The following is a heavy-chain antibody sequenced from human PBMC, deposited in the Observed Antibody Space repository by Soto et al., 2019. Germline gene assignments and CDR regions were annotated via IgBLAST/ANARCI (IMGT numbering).Heavy chain of an antibody. Sequence: GGSLRLSCAASGFTFSSYAMGWVRQGPGKGLEWVAVVSIGGSTPYADSVRGRFTISRDNSKNTLSLQMNSLTAEETAVYFCAKRRGAGGHFDYWGQGALVTVSS. CDR1: GFTFSSYA. J-gene: IGHJ4*02. V-gene: IGHV3-23*01. CDR3: AKRRGAGGHFDY. D-gene: IGHD2-15*01. CDR2: VSIGGST.